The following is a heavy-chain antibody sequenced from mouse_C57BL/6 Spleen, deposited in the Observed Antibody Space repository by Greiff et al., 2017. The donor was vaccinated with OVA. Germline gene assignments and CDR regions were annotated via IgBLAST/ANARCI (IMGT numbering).Heavy chain of an antibody. V-gene: IGHV2-2*01. D-gene: IGHD2-1*01. CDR3: ASVYYGNSYWYFDV. CDR1: GFSLTSYG. Sequence: VQLQQSGPGLVQPSQSLSITCTVSGFSLTSYGVHWVRQSPGKGLEWLGVIWSGGSTDYNAAFISRLSISKDNSKSQVFFKMNSLQADDTAIYYCASVYYGNSYWYFDVWGTGTTVTVSS. J-gene: IGHJ1*03. CDR2: IWSGGST.